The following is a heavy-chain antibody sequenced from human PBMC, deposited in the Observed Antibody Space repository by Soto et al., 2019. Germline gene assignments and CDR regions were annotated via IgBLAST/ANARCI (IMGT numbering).Heavy chain of an antibody. J-gene: IGHJ6*02. CDR1: GGSISRSSYY. CDR3: ARPKMNGMDV. Sequence: SETLSLTCPASGGSISRSSYYWVWIRQPPGKGLEWIGSIYDSGSTYYNPSLKSRVTISVDTSKNQFSLKLSSVTAADTAVYYCARPKMNGMDVWGQGTTVTVSS. CDR2: IYDSGST. V-gene: IGHV4-39*01.